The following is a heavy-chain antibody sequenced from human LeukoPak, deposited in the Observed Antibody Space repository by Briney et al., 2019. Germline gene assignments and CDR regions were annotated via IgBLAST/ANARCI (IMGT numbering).Heavy chain of an antibody. CDR3: AREVEGVVVPAAIRDAFDI. J-gene: IGHJ3*02. CDR1: GASISNTTYY. D-gene: IGHD2-2*01. Sequence: SETLSLTCTVSGASISNTTYYWGWIRQPPGKGLEWIGRIYTSGSTNYNPSLKSRVTISVDTSKNQFSLKLSSVTAADTAVYYCAREVEGVVVPAAIRDAFDIWGQGTMVTVSS. V-gene: IGHV4-61*02. CDR2: IYTSGST.